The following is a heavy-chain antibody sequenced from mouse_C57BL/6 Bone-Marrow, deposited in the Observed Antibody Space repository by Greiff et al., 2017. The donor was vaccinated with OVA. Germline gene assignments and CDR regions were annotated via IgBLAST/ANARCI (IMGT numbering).Heavy chain of an antibody. CDR3: ARKYYGSSYGYFDY. CDR2: IYWDDDK. Sequence: QVQLKESGPGILQSSQTLSLTCSFSGFSLSTSGMGVSWIRQPSGKGLEWLAHIYWDDDKRYNPSLKSRLTISKDTSRNQVFLKITSVDTADTATYYCARKYYGSSYGYFDYWGQGTTLTVSS. V-gene: IGHV8-12*01. D-gene: IGHD1-1*01. CDR1: GFSLSTSGMG. J-gene: IGHJ2*01.